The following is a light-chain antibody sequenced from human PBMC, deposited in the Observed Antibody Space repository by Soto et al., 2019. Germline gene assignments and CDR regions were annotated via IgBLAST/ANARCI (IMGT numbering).Light chain of an antibody. CDR2: ATS. CDR1: QGVTSGY. CDR3: QQYGSSQWT. J-gene: IGKJ1*01. V-gene: IGKV3-20*01. Sequence: EIVLSQSPGTLSLSPGEGATLSCRASQGVTSGYLAWYQQRPGQAPRLLIYATSSRATGIPDRFSGSGSGTDFSLTISRLEPEDFAVYYCQQYGSSQWTFGQGTKVEI.